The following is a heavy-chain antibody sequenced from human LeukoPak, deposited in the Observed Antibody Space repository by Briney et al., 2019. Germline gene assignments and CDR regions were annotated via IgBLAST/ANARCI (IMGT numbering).Heavy chain of an antibody. CDR3: ARRLGTSNWFDP. D-gene: IGHD1/OR15-1a*01. CDR1: GGFISSHF. CDR2: FSDSGST. Sequence: SETLSLTCSVSGGFISSHFWSWIRQPPGKGLEWIGHFSDSGSTNYNPSLKSRVTISVDTSKNQFSLKLSSVTAADTAVYYCARRLGTSNWFDPWGQGTLVTVSS. V-gene: IGHV4-59*08. J-gene: IGHJ5*02.